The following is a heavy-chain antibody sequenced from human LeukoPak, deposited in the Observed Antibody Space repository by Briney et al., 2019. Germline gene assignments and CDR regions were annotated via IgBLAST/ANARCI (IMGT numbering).Heavy chain of an antibody. CDR1: GGSISSYY. CDR2: IYYSGST. V-gene: IGHV4-59*01. CDR3: ARGVVPAAKIDY. Sequence: PSETLSLTCTVSGGSISSYYWSWIRQPPGKGLEWTGYIYYSGSTNYNPSLKSRVTISVDTSKNQFSLKLSSVTAADTAVYYCARGVVPAAKIDYWGQGTLVTVSS. D-gene: IGHD2-2*01. J-gene: IGHJ4*02.